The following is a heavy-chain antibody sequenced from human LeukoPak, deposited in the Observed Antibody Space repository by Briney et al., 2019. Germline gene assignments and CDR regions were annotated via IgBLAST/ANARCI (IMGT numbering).Heavy chain of an antibody. V-gene: IGHV4-4*09. J-gene: IGHJ6*02. D-gene: IGHD3-10*01. CDR1: GGSISTYY. CDR2: IYSSVST. CDR3: ARSWGFGESPSRSYYYGMVV. Sequence: SETLSLTCAVYGGSISTYYWSWIRQPPGKGLEWFAYIYSSVSTKYNPSLKSRVTISVDTSKNQFSLKLSSVTAADTAVYYCARSWGFGESPSRSYYYGMVVWGQWTTVTVSS.